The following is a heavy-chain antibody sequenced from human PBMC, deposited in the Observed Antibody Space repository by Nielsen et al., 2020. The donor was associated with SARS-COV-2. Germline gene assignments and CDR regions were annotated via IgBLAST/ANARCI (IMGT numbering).Heavy chain of an antibody. J-gene: IGHJ6*02. V-gene: IGHV5-51*01. CDR2: IYPGDSDT. D-gene: IGHD6-19*01. CDR1: GYSFTSYW. CDR3: ARWSPGIAVAGNPGYYGMAV. Sequence: GESLKISCKGSGYSFTSYWIGWVRQMPGKGLEWMGIIYPGDSDTRYSPSFQGQVTISADKSISTAYLQWSSLKASDTAMYYCARWSPGIAVAGNPGYYGMAVWGQGTTVTVSS.